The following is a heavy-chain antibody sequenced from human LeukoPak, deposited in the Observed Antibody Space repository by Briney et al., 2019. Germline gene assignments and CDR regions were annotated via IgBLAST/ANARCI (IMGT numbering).Heavy chain of an antibody. V-gene: IGHV4-34*01. Sequence: SETLSPTCAVYGGSFSGYYWSWIRQPPGKGLEWIGEINHSGSTNYNPSLKSRVTISVDTSKNQFSLKLSSVTAADTAVYYCARWVGRRGVISPPPYGMDVWGQGTTVTVSS. CDR1: GGSFSGYY. J-gene: IGHJ6*02. CDR2: INHSGST. CDR3: ARWVGRRGVISPPPYGMDV. D-gene: IGHD3-10*01.